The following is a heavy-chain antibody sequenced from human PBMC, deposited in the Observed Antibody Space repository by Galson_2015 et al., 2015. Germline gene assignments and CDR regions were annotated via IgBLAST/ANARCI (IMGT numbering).Heavy chain of an antibody. Sequence: ALRLSCAASGFTFSSYWVSWVRQAPGKGLEWVANIKQDGSEKYYVDSVKGRFTISRDNAKNSLYLQMNSLRAEDTAVYYCAREWLDYGGTSFDYWGQGTLVTVSS. D-gene: IGHD4-23*01. CDR1: GFTFSSYW. CDR3: AREWLDYGGTSFDY. CDR2: IKQDGSEK. V-gene: IGHV3-7*05. J-gene: IGHJ4*02.